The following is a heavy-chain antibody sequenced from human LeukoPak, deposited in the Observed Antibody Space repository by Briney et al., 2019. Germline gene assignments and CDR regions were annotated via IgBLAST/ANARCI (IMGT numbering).Heavy chain of an antibody. CDR3: ARVRSGSYYNYPDAFDI. Sequence: GGSLRLSCAASGFTFSSYSMNWVRQAPGKGLERVSYISSSSSTIYYADSVKGRFTISRDNAKNSLYLQMNSLRAEDTAVYYCARVRSGSYYNYPDAFDIWGQGTMVTVSS. CDR2: ISSSSSTI. J-gene: IGHJ3*02. V-gene: IGHV3-48*01. D-gene: IGHD1-26*01. CDR1: GFTFSSYS.